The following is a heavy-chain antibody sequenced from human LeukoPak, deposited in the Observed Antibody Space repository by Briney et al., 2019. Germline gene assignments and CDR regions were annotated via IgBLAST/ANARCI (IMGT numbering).Heavy chain of an antibody. D-gene: IGHD4-17*01. V-gene: IGHV1-2*02. CDR1: GYTFTGYN. CDR2: TNPNSGGT. J-gene: IGHJ4*02. CDR3: ARYSSTYGDYYFDY. Sequence: ASVKVSCKASGYTFTGYNIHWVRQAPGQGLEWMGWTNPNSGGTNYAQKFQGRVTMTRDTSVSTAYMELSRLRSDDTAVYYCARYSSTYGDYYFDYWGQGTLVTVSS.